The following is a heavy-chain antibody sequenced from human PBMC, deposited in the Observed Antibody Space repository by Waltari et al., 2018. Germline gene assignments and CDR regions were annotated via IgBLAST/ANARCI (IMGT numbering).Heavy chain of an antibody. Sequence: EVQLVESGGGLVTPGGSLRLSCAASGFISNPFAMNWVRQAPGKGLEWVSSISSRSTYIYYADSVKGRFTISRDNARSSLFLQMNSLRAEDTAVYYCARDEGGQYQGDFDYWGQGTLVSVSS. CDR3: ARDEGGQYQGDFDY. CDR2: ISSRSTYI. V-gene: IGHV3-21*01. D-gene: IGHD3-16*01. CDR1: GFISNPFA. J-gene: IGHJ4*02.